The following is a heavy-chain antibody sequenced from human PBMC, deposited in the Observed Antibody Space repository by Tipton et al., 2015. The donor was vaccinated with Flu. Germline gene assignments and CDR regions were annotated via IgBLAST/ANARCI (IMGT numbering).Heavy chain of an antibody. Sequence: GSLRLSCAASGFTVSSNYMSWVRQAPGKGLEWVSVIYSGGSTFDADSVKGRFTISRDNSKNTLYLQINSLRAEDTAVYYCARVTYYYDSSGYYYDMDVWGRGATLAVSS. D-gene: IGHD3-22*01. J-gene: IGHJ6*02. V-gene: IGHV3-53*01. CDR3: ARVTYYYDSSGYYYDMDV. CDR2: IYSGGST. CDR1: GFTVSSNY.